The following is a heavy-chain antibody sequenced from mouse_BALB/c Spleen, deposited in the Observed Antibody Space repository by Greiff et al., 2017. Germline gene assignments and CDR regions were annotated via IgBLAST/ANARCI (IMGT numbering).Heavy chain of an antibody. CDR1: GFSLTSYG. CDR2: IWAGGST. CDR3: ARDGGTWFAY. J-gene: IGHJ3*01. V-gene: IGHV2-9*02. Sequence: QVQLQQSGPGLVAPSQSLSITCTVSGFSLTSYGVHWVRQPPGKGLEWLGVIWAGGSTNYNSALMSRLSISKDNSKSQVFLKMNSLQTDDTAMYYCARDGGTWFAYWGQGTLVTVSA.